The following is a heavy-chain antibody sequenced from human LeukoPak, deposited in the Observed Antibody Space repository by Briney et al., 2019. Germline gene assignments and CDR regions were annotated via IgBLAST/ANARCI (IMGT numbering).Heavy chain of an antibody. CDR1: GFTFSSHA. V-gene: IGHV3-23*01. J-gene: IGHJ4*02. D-gene: IGHD4/OR15-4a*01. Sequence: PGGSLRLSCAVSGFTFSSHAMTWVRQAPGKGLEWVSGISISGDVTYYADSVQGRFIISRDNSKNTVYLQMDSLRVDDTAVYYCANEEVPNDYRGQGTLVTVSS. CDR2: ISISGDVT. CDR3: ANEEVPNDY.